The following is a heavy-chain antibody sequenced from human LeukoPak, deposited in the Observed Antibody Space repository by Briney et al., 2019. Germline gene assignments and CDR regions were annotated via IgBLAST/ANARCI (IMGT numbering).Heavy chain of an antibody. V-gene: IGHV4-39*01. CDR2: VYYDGTS. J-gene: IGHJ4*02. Sequence: SETLSLTCTVSDGSINSHSYYWGWIRQPPGKGLEWIGSVYYDGTSYSNPSLKSRVGVFVDTSRDQFSLDLSFVTAADTALYYCVRHISTNTGYFDSCGQGTLVSVSS. CDR3: VRHISTNTGYFDS. CDR1: DGSINSHSYY. D-gene: IGHD5-24*01.